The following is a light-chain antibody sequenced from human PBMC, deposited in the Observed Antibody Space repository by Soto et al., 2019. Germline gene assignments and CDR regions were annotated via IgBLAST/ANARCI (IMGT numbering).Light chain of an antibody. CDR3: QQYNSYPWT. Sequence: EIQMTQSPSSLSVSVGDRVTITCQASRDIRDFLNWYQQKPGKAPKLLIYDASSLQSGVPSTFSGSGSGTEFTLTISSLQPGDFATYYCQQYNSYPWTFGQGTKVEIK. CDR2: DAS. CDR1: RDIRDF. V-gene: IGKV1-5*01. J-gene: IGKJ1*01.